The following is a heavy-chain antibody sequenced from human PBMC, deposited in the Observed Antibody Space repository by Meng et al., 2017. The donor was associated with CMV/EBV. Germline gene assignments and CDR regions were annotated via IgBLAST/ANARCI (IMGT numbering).Heavy chain of an antibody. CDR1: GFTFSSYG. CDR3: AREISGSALDY. CDR2: IWYDGSNK. Sequence: CAASGFTFSSYGMHWVRQAPGKGLEWVAVIWYDGSNKYYADSVKGRFTISRDNSKNTVYLQMNSLRAEDTAVYYCAREISGSALDYWGQGTLVTVSS. D-gene: IGHD7-27*01. V-gene: IGHV3-33*01. J-gene: IGHJ4*02.